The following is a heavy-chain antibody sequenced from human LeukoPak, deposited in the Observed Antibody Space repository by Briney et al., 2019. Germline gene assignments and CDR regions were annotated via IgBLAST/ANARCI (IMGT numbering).Heavy chain of an antibody. CDR3: AHLRGSSGYLGDY. CDR2: IIPIFGTA. J-gene: IGHJ4*02. Sequence: ASVKVSCKASGGTFSSYAISWVRQAPGQGLEWMGRIIPIFGTANYAQKFQGRVTITTDESTSTAHMELSSLRSEDTAVYYCAHLRGSSGYLGDYWGQGTLVTVSS. V-gene: IGHV1-69*05. CDR1: GGTFSSYA. D-gene: IGHD3-22*01.